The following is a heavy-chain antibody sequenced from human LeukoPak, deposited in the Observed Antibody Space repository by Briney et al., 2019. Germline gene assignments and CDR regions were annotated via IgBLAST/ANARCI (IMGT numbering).Heavy chain of an antibody. CDR3: AKGAYDYIEVGYFDY. D-gene: IGHD2-21*01. CDR2: IIGSVAST. Sequence: GGSLRLSCAASGFPFANYAMSWVRQTPGKGLEWVSRIIGSVASTQYADSVKGRFTISRDNSKNTLYLQMNSLRADDTAVYFCAKGAYDYIEVGYFDYWGQGTVVTVSS. V-gene: IGHV3-23*01. J-gene: IGHJ4*02. CDR1: GFPFANYA.